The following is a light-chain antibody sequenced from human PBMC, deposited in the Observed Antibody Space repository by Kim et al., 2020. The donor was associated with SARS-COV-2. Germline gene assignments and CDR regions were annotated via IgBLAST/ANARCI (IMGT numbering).Light chain of an antibody. J-gene: IGLJ1*01. V-gene: IGLV1-40*01. Sequence: RVTIPCAGSKSNVGAGSDVHWYQQFPGTAPRRLIFGDNNRPSGVPGRFSASESGTSASLAITGLQAEDEADYYCQSWDKTLSVYVFGSGTKVTVL. CDR3: QSWDKTLSVYV. CDR2: GDN. CDR1: KSNVGAGSD.